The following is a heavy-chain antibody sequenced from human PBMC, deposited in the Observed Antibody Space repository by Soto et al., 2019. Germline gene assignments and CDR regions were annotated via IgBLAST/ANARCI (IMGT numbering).Heavy chain of an antibody. CDR3: ARVPYDTTGYYAF. J-gene: IGHJ4*02. Sequence: ASVKVSCKTSGFTFTTYYIHWVRQAPGQGLEWMGMIDPSGGSTTYARKFQGRITMTSDMSTSTVYMELSSLRSEDTAVYYCARVPYDTTGYYAFWGQGTLVTVSS. CDR1: GFTFTTYY. V-gene: IGHV1-46*01. CDR2: IDPSGGST. D-gene: IGHD3-22*01.